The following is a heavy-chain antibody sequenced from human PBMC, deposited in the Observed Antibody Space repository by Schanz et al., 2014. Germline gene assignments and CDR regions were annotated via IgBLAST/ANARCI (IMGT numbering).Heavy chain of an antibody. D-gene: IGHD6-19*01. CDR3: ARGGYSSGWYDRDIAHFDY. J-gene: IGHJ4*02. V-gene: IGHV1-18*01. CDR2: ISGYTGDT. Sequence: QVQVVQSGAEVKKPGASVTVSCKASGYDFHIYAYSWVRQAPGQGPEWIGWISGYTGDTKYAQKFQQRVNRTTDRTTSTVYMEVRSLRFDDTAVDYCARGGYSSGWYDRDIAHFDYWGQGTLVTVSS. CDR1: GYDFHIYA.